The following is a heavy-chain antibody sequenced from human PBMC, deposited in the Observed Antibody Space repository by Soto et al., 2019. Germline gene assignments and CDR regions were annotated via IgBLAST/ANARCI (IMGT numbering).Heavy chain of an antibody. Sequence: EVQVVESGGALVQPGGSLRLSCAASGFTFSNHWMHWVRQVPGEGLVWVSSINNDGSRTWYADSVRGRIAMSRDNARNLVYLQMNSLRAEDTAVYYCGTTFEYWGQGALVTVSS. J-gene: IGHJ4*02. CDR2: INNDGSRT. D-gene: IGHD1-26*01. V-gene: IGHV3-74*01. CDR3: GTTFEY. CDR1: GFTFSNHW.